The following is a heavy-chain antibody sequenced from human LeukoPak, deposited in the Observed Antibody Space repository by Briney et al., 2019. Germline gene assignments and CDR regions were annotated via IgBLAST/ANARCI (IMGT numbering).Heavy chain of an antibody. CDR3: AKERSVAGTFDY. D-gene: IGHD6-19*01. V-gene: IGHV3-23*01. Sequence: SAISGSGGSTYYADSVKGRFTISRDNSKNTLYLQMNSLRAEDTAVYYCAKERSVAGTFDYWGQGTLVTVSS. CDR2: ISGSGGST. J-gene: IGHJ4*02.